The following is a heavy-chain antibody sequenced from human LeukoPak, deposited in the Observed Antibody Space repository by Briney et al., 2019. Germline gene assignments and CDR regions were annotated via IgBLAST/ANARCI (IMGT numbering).Heavy chain of an antibody. CDR3: SRGKIMGDDFDY. V-gene: IGHV3-15*05. J-gene: IGHJ4*02. D-gene: IGHD1-26*01. CDR1: GFTFNNPW. CDR2: IKSKTDGGTP. Sequence: PGGSLRLSCAASGFTFNNPWMSWVRQAPGKGLEWVGRIKSKTDGGTPDYAAPVKGRFTISRDDSKNTLYLQMNSLRAEDTAVYYCSRGKIMGDDFDYWGQGTLVTVSS.